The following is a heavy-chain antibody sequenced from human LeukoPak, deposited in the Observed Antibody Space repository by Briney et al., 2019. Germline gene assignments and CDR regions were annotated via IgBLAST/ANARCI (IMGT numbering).Heavy chain of an antibody. V-gene: IGHV4-39*01. J-gene: IGHJ4*02. D-gene: IGHD3-22*01. CDR3: ARWRYYDSSGYPSWYFDY. CDR2: IYYSGST. Sequence: SETLSLTRTVSGGSISSSSYYWGWIRQPPGKGLEWIGSIYYSGSTYYNPSLKSRVTISVDTSKNQFSLKLSSVTAADTAVYYCARWRYYDSSGYPSWYFDYWGQGTLVTVSS. CDR1: GGSISSSSYY.